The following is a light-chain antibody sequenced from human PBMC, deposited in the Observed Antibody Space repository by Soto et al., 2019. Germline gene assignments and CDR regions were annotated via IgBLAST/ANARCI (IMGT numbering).Light chain of an antibody. CDR3: ASWDDSLNAYV. V-gene: IGLV1-44*01. Sequence: QSVLTQPPSASATPGQRVTISCSGSSSNIGSNSVNWYQQVPGTAPRLLIYSNNQRPSGVPDQLSGSKSGTSASLAIGGLLSEDEADYYCASWDDSLNAYVFGGGTKLTVL. CDR1: SSNIGSNS. J-gene: IGLJ1*01. CDR2: SNN.